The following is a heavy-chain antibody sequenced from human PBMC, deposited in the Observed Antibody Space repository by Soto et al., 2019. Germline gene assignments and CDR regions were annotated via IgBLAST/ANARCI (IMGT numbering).Heavy chain of an antibody. Sequence: GGSLRLSCAASGFIFSNYAMSWVRQAPGKGLEWVSFISGSGSSTYYADSVKGRFTISRGNSRNTLYLQMNSLRAEDAAVYYCVREASSSGLHLDHWGRGTLVTVSS. V-gene: IGHV3-23*01. D-gene: IGHD6-6*01. CDR1: GFIFSNYA. J-gene: IGHJ4*02. CDR3: VREASSSGLHLDH. CDR2: ISGSGSST.